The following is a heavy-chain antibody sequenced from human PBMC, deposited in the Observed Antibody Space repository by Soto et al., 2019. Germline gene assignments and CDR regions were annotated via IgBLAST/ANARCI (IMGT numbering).Heavy chain of an antibody. J-gene: IGHJ4*02. CDR1: GGTFSSYA. D-gene: IGHD1-26*01. CDR2: IIPIFGTA. Sequence: ASVKVSCKASGGTFSSYAISWVRQAPGQGLEWMGGIIPIFGTANYAQKFQGRVTITADESTSTAYMELSSLRSEDTAVYYCARGDKMITDDEPLSGSYGGGAYWGQGTLVTVSS. CDR3: ARGDKMITDDEPLSGSYGGGAY. V-gene: IGHV1-69*13.